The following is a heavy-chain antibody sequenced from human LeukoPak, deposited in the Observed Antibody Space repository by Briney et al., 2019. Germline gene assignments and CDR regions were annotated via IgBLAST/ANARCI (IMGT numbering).Heavy chain of an antibody. D-gene: IGHD3-9*01. CDR1: GGSISSYYWG. Sequence: TLSLTCTVSGGSISSYYWGWIRQPPGGALEWLAHIYWHDAKYFSPSLKSRLTITKDTSKNQVVLTMTNMDPVDTGTYFCAHLRATDWYFFDYWGQGTLATVSS. J-gene: IGHJ4*02. CDR3: AHLRATDWYFFDY. CDR2: IYWHDAK. V-gene: IGHV2-5*01.